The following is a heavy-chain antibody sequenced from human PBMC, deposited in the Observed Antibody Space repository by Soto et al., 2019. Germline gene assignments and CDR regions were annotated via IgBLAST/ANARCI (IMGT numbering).Heavy chain of an antibody. CDR1: GGSISSSSYY. CDR2: IYYSGST. CDR3: ARRYGTTFDY. D-gene: IGHD1-7*01. V-gene: IGHV4-39*07. Sequence: SETLSLTCTVSGGSISSSSYYWGWIRQPPGKGLEWIGSIYYSGSTNYNPSLKSRVTISVDTSKNQFSLKLSSVTAADTAVYYCARRYGTTFDYWGQGTPVTVSS. J-gene: IGHJ4*02.